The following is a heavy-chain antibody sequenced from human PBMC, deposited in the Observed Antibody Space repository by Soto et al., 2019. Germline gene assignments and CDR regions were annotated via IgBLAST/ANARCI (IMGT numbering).Heavy chain of an antibody. J-gene: IGHJ6*02. D-gene: IGHD3-16*01. Sequence: GGSLRLSCAASGFTFSSYAMHWVRQAPGKGLEWVAVISYDGSNKYYADSVRGRFTISRDNSKNTLYLQMNSLRAEDTAVYYCARPYVSSPHYYYGMDVWGQGTTVTVSS. CDR1: GFTFSSYA. CDR3: ARPYVSSPHYYYGMDV. V-gene: IGHV3-30-3*01. CDR2: ISYDGSNK.